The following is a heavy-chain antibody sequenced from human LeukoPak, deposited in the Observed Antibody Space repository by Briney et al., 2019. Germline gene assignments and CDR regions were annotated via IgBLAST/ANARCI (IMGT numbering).Heavy chain of an antibody. Sequence: GGSLRLSCAASGFTFSSYWMSWVRQAPGKGLEWVANIKQDGSEKYYVDSVKGRFTISRHNAKNSLYLQMNSLRAEDTAVYYCARDRGGDYGDYSMYYFDYWGQGTLVTVSS. D-gene: IGHD4-17*01. CDR2: IKQDGSEK. CDR1: GFTFSSYW. V-gene: IGHV3-7*03. CDR3: ARDRGGDYGDYSMYYFDY. J-gene: IGHJ4*02.